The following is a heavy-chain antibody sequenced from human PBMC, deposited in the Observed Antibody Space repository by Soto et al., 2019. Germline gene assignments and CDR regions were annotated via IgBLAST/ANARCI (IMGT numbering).Heavy chain of an antibody. CDR1: GYTFTGYY. CDR3: AREHYAILTGYYGLDY. CDR2: INPNSGGT. J-gene: IGHJ4*02. D-gene: IGHD3-9*01. V-gene: IGHV1-2*02. Sequence: ASVKVSCKASGYTFTGYYMHWVRQAPGQGLEWMGWINPNSGGTNYAQKFQGRVTMTRDTSISTAYMERSRLRSDDTAVYYCAREHYAILTGYYGLDYWGTGTLVTVSS.